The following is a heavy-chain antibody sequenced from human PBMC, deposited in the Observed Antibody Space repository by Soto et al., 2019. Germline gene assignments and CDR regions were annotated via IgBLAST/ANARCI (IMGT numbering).Heavy chain of an antibody. CDR1: GFTFSTTG. Sequence: PGGSLRLSCVASGFTFSTTGMNWVRQPPGRGLEWVSTISSGSEYIFYEDSLKGRLTISRDNAKNLVYLQMNNLRAEDTTVYYCAKDGAARSGMDVWGQGTTVIVSS. D-gene: IGHD6-6*01. V-gene: IGHV3-21*01. CDR3: AKDGAARSGMDV. CDR2: ISSGSEYI. J-gene: IGHJ6*02.